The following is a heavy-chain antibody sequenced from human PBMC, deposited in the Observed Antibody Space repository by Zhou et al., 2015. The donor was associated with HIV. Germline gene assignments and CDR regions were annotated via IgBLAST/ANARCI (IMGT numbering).Heavy chain of an antibody. V-gene: IGHV3-30-3*01. J-gene: IGHJ2*01. CDR3: ARDRSPTFRGWYLDI. Sequence: QMQLVESGGGVVQPGRSLRLSCAASGFTFSSYAMHWVRQAPGRGLEWVAVVSSDGGNKYSADSVKGRFTISRDNAKNTLYLQMNSLRAEDTAIYYCARDRSPTFRGWYLDIWGRGTLVTVSS. CDR2: VSSDGGNK. CDR1: GFTFSSYA. D-gene: IGHD3-16*01.